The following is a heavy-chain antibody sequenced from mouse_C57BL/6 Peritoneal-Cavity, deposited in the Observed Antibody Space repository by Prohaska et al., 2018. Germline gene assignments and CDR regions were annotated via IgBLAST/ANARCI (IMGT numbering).Heavy chain of an antibody. D-gene: IGHD2-1*01. CDR1: GYTFTSYW. CDR2: IYPSDSET. Sequence: QVQLQQPGAELVRPGSSVQLSCKASGYTFTSYWMDWVKQRPGQGLEWIGNIYPSDSETHYNQKFKDKATLTVDKSSSTAYKQLSRLTAEDCAVYYCACNCDAMDYWGQGTAVTVAS. CDR3: ACNCDAMDY. V-gene: IGHV1-61*01. J-gene: IGHJ4*01.